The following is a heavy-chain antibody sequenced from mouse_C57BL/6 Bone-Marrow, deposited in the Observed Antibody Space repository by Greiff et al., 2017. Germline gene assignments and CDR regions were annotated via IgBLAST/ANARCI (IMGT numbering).Heavy chain of an antibody. CDR3: ARWLLRSHY. CDR1: GYTFTSYW. D-gene: IGHD2-3*01. V-gene: IGHV1-50*01. CDR2: IDPSDSYT. J-gene: IGHJ2*01. Sequence: QVQLQQPGAELVKPGASVKLSCKASGYTFTSYWMQWVKQRPGQGLEWIGEIDPSDSYTNYNQKFKGKATLTVDTSSSTAYMQLSSLTSEDSAVYYCARWLLRSHYWGQGTTLTVSS.